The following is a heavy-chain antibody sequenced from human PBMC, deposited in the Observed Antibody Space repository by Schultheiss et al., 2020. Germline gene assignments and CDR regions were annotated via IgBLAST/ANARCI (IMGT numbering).Heavy chain of an antibody. Sequence: GESLKISCAASGFTFSSYSMNWVRQAPGKGLEWVSAISGSGGSTYYADSVKGRFTISRDNSKNTLYLQMNSLRAEDTAVYYCSGGDRYYYYYGMDVWGQGTTVTVSS. J-gene: IGHJ6*02. D-gene: IGHD2-21*02. CDR3: SGGDRYYYYYGMDV. V-gene: IGHV3-23*01. CDR1: GFTFSSYS. CDR2: ISGSGGST.